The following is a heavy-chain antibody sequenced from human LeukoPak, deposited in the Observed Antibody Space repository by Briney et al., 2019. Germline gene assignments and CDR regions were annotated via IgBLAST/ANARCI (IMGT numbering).Heavy chain of an antibody. J-gene: IGHJ4*02. Sequence: SVKVSCKASGGAFSSSAVSWVRQAPGQGLEWMGGIIPVFNSPNYAQKFLGRLTIIADESTSTAYMELSSLRSEDTAVYYCARAAQGYSYAGYWGQGTLVTVSS. V-gene: IGHV1-69*01. CDR1: GGAFSSSA. D-gene: IGHD5-18*01. CDR2: IIPVFNSP. CDR3: ARAAQGYSYAGY.